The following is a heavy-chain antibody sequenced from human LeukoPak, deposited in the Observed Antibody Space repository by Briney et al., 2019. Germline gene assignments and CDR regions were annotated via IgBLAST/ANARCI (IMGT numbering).Heavy chain of an antibody. D-gene: IGHD3-10*01. CDR1: EFSVGSNY. V-gene: IGHV3-66*01. CDR2: IYSGGST. CDR3: ARDDNYGSGQPDD. Sequence: GGSLRLSCAASEFSVGSNYMTWVRQAPGEGLEWVSLIYSGGSTYYADSVKGRFTISRDNSKNTLYLQMNSLRAEDTAVYYCARDDNYGSGQPDDWGQGTLVTVSS. J-gene: IGHJ4*02.